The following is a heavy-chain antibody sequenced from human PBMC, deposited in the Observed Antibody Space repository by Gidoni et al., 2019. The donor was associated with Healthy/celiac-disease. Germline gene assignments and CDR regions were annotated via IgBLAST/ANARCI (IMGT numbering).Heavy chain of an antibody. CDR1: GGSFSGYY. Sequence: QVQLQQWGAGPLKPSETLSRTGAVYGGSFSGYYWSWIRQPPGKGLEWIGEITNSGSTSYNPSLNGRVTISVDTSKSQFSLKLSSVTAADTAVYYCAGYPGYSSSWYEWKVFQHWGQGTLVTVSS. V-gene: IGHV4-34*01. CDR2: ITNSGST. J-gene: IGHJ1*01. CDR3: AGYPGYSSSWYEWKVFQH. D-gene: IGHD6-13*01.